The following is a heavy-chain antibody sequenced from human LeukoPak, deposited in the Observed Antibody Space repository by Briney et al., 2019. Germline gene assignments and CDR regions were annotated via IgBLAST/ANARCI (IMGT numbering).Heavy chain of an antibody. CDR1: GFTFSSYA. V-gene: IGHV3-23*01. Sequence: GGSLRLSCAASGFTFSSYAMSWVRQAPGKGLEWVSAISGSGDSTNYADSVKGRFTISRDKSKNTLYLQMNSLRAEDTAVYYCAIVTNQIDYWGQGTLVTVSS. CDR3: AIVTNQIDY. D-gene: IGHD4-17*01. CDR2: ISGSGDST. J-gene: IGHJ4*02.